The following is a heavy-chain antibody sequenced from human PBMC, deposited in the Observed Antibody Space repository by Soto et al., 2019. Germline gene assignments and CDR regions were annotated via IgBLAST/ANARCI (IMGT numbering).Heavy chain of an antibody. CDR1: GFTFSSYA. J-gene: IGHJ2*01. D-gene: IGHD2-15*01. CDR3: AKAPDCSGGSCSSINYWYFDL. CDR2: ISGSGGST. Sequence: GGSLRLSCAASGFTFSSYAMSWVRQAPGKGLEWVSAISGSGGSTYYADSVKGRFTISRDNSKNTLYLQMNSLRAEDTAVYYCAKAPDCSGGSCSSINYWYFDLWGRGTLVTVSS. V-gene: IGHV3-23*01.